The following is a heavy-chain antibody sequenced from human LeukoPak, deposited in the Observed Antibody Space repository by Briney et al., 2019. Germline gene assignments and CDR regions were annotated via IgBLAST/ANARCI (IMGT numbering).Heavy chain of an antibody. V-gene: IGHV3-23*01. CDR3: AKDVEQWLVRRFDY. D-gene: IGHD6-19*01. CDR1: GFTFSSYA. Sequence: PGGSLRLPCAASGFTFSSYAMSWVRQAPGKGLEWVSAISGSGGSTYYADSVKGRFTISRDNSKNTLYLQMNSLRAEDTAVYYCAKDVEQWLVRRFDYWGLGTLVTVSS. CDR2: ISGSGGST. J-gene: IGHJ4*02.